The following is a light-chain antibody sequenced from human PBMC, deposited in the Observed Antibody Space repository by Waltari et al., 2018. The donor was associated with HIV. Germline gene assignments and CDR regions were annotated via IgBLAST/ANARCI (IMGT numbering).Light chain of an antibody. J-gene: IGLJ2*01. CDR2: DIN. V-gene: IGLV1-51*01. CDR1: SSNLGANS. Sequence: QSVLTQPPSISAAAGQKVTISCSGSSSNLGANSVAWYRQLPGTAPELLIYDINNRFPGIPDRFSGSKSGTSATLVISGLQPGDEADYYCGAWDNTLRGALFGGGTKLTVL. CDR3: GAWDNTLRGAL.